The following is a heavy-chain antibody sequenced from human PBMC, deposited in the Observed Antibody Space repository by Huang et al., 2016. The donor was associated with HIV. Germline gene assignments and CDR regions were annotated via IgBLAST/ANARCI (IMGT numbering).Heavy chain of an antibody. CDR3: ATTAFDY. J-gene: IGHJ4*02. CDR2: INTGNGTT. Sequence: QVHLVQSGAEVRRPGASVKISCKTFGYTFTQYPMHWVRQAPGQGLEWVGWINTGNGTTRLSPKLQGRLTISRDTSASAGCMELTGLTYKDTGVYYCATTAFDYWGQGTLVTVSP. CDR1: GYTFTQYP. V-gene: IGHV1-3*04.